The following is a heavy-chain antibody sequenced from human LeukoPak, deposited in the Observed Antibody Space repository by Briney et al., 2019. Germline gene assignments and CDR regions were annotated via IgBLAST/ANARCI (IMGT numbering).Heavy chain of an antibody. V-gene: IGHV3-23*01. CDR3: AKRGVVIRVILVGFHKEAYYFDS. Sequence: GGSLRLSCAVSGITLSNYGMSWVRQAPGKGLEWVAGISDRGSRTNYADSVKGRFTISTDHPENTLYLQMNSLRAEDTAVYFCAKRGVVIRVILVGFHKEAYYFDSWGQGALVTVSS. D-gene: IGHD3-22*01. CDR1: GITLSNYG. J-gene: IGHJ4*02. CDR2: ISDRGSRT.